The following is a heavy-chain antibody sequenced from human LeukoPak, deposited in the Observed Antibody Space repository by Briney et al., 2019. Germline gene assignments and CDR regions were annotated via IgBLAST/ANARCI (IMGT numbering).Heavy chain of an antibody. D-gene: IGHD3-22*01. J-gene: IGHJ4*02. CDR1: GFTFSSYT. CDR2: ISSSSTYI. V-gene: IGHV3-21*01. CDR3: AKDTLSYDSSGCFDY. Sequence: PGGSLRLSCAASGFTFSSYTMNWVRQAPGKGLEWVASISSSSTYIYHADSVKGRFTISRDNAKNTLYLQMNSLRAEDTAVYYCAKDTLSYDSSGCFDYWGQGTLVTVSS.